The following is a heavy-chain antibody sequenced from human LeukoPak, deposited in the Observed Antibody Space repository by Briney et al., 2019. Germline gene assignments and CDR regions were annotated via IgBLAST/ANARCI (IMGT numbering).Heavy chain of an antibody. CDR1: GDSISCSSSY. Sequence: SETLSLTCIVSGDSISCSSSYWGWIRQPPGKGLEWIGSRYYRGSTYYNPSLKSRVTISEDTSKNQLSLKLSSVTAADTAMYYCARHRSPLESFHHWGQGTLVTVSS. V-gene: IGHV4-39*01. CDR3: ARHRSPLESFHH. CDR2: RYYRGST. J-gene: IGHJ1*01. D-gene: IGHD3-3*01.